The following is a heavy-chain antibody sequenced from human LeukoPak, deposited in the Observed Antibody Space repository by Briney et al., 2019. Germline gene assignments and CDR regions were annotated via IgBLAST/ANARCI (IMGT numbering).Heavy chain of an antibody. D-gene: IGHD6-19*01. V-gene: IGHV4-59*01. J-gene: IGHJ4*02. CDR1: SGSITGYY. CDR2: VYATGTT. CDR3: ARVGSGGAWFDF. Sequence: SETLSLTCTVASGSITGYYWSWIRQPPGKGLEGIGYVYATGTTNYNPSLKTRATISIDTSKNQLFLTLTSVTAADTAVYYCARVGSGGAWFDFWGQGTLVSVSS.